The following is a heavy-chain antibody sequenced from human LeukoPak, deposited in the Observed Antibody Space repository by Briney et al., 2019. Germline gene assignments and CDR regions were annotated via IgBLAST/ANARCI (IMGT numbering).Heavy chain of an antibody. J-gene: IGHJ3*02. Sequence: GGSLRLSCAASGFTFSSYGMHWVRQAPGKGLEWVAVIWYDVSNKYYADSVKGRFTISRDNSKNTLYLQMNSLRAEDTAVYYCARVSNGQDDKPLLEAFDIWGQGTMVTVSS. CDR1: GFTFSSYG. V-gene: IGHV3-33*01. D-gene: IGHD4-11*01. CDR3: ARVSNGQDDKPLLEAFDI. CDR2: IWYDVSNK.